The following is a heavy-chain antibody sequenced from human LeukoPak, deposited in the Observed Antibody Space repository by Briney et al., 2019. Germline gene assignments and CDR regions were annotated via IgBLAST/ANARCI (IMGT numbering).Heavy chain of an antibody. V-gene: IGHV3-73*01. CDR3: TRHVGYCSSTSCTPLFDY. D-gene: IGHD2-2*01. CDR1: GFTISGSA. CDR2: IRSKANSYAT. Sequence: GGSLRLSCAASGFTISGSAMHWVRQASGKGLEWVGRIRSKANSYATAYAASVKGRFTISRDDSKNTAYLQMSSLKTEDTAVYYCTRHVGYCSSTSCTPLFDYWGQGTLVTVSS. J-gene: IGHJ4*02.